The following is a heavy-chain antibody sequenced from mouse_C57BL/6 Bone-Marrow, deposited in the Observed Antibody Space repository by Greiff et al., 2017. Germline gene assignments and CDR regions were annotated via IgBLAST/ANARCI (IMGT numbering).Heavy chain of an antibody. CDR1: GYTFTSYW. CDR2: IDPSDSYT. CDR3: ATGAY. Sequence: QVQLQQSGAELVRPGTSVKLSCKASGYTFTSYWMHWVKQRPGQGLEWIGVIDPSDSYTNYNQKFKGKATLTVDTSSSTAYMQLSSLTSEDSAVYYCATGAYWGQGTLVTVSA. V-gene: IGHV1-59*01. J-gene: IGHJ3*01.